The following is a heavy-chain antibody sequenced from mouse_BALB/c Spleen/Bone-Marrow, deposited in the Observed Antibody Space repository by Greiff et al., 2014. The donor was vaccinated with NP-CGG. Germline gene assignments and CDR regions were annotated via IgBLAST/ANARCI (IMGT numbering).Heavy chain of an antibody. CDR1: GYSFTGYS. D-gene: IGHD2-4*01. Sequence: SGPGLVKPGASMKISCKASGYSFTGYSMNWVKQSHGKNLEWIGLINPYNGGTSYNQKFKGKATITVDKSSSTAYMELLSLTSEDSAVYYCARDYDYGNYAMDYWGQGTSVTVSS. V-gene: IGHV1-18*01. CDR3: ARDYDYGNYAMDY. J-gene: IGHJ4*01. CDR2: INPYNGGT.